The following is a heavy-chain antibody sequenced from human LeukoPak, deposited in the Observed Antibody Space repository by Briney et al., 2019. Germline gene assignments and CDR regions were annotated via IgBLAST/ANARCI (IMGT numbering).Heavy chain of an antibody. CDR2: ISAYNGNT. D-gene: IGHD3-22*01. CDR3: ARAPSYYDSSGYED. J-gene: IGHJ4*02. Sequence: GASVKVSCKASGYTFTSYGISWVRQAPGQGLEWMGWISAYNGNTNYAQKLQGRVTMTTDTSTSTAYMELRSLRSDDTAVYYCARAPSYYDSSGYEDWGQGTLVTVSS. V-gene: IGHV1-18*01. CDR1: GYTFTSYG.